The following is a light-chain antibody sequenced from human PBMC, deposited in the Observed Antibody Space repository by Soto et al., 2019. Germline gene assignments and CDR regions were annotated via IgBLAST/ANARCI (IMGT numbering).Light chain of an antibody. CDR2: DVS. V-gene: IGLV2-14*01. Sequence: QSVLTQPASVSGSPGQLTTISCTGTSSDVGGYNYVSWYQQHPGKAPKLMIYDVSNRPSGVSNRFSGSKSGNTASLTISGLQAEDEADYYCSSYTSSSTLYVLGTGTKVTVL. CDR1: SSDVGGYNY. CDR3: SSYTSSSTLYV. J-gene: IGLJ1*01.